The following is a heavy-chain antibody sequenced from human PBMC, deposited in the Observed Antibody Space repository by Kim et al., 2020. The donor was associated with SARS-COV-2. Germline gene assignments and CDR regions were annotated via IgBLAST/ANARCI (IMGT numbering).Heavy chain of an antibody. V-gene: IGHV1-18*01. Sequence: QKLQGRVTMTTDTSTSTAYMELRSLRSDDTAVYYCARVDCSGGSCYYFDYWGQGTLVTVSS. J-gene: IGHJ4*02. D-gene: IGHD2-15*01. CDR3: ARVDCSGGSCYYFDY.